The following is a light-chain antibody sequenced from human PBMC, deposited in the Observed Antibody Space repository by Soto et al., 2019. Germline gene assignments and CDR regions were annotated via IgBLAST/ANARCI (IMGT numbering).Light chain of an antibody. J-gene: IGKJ1*01. CDR1: QSVSSNY. V-gene: IGKV3-20*01. CDR2: GAS. CDR3: QQYGGSART. Sequence: IVLTQSPGTPSLSPGERATLSCRASQSVSSNYLAWYQQKSGQAPRLLIYGASSRATGIPDRFSGSGSGTDFTLTISRLEPEDFAVYYCQQYGGSARTFGQGTKVEIK.